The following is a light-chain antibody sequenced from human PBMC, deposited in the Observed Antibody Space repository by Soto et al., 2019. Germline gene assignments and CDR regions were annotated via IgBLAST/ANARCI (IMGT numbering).Light chain of an antibody. CDR3: SSWTTSSTPLYV. V-gene: IGLV2-18*02. Sequence: QSALTQPPSVSGSPGQSVTISCTGTSSDVGSYNRVSWYQQSPGTAPKLMIYDVSNRPSGVSNRFSGSKSGNTASLTISGLQAEDEADHYWSSWTTSSTPLYVFGTGTKVPVL. J-gene: IGLJ1*01. CDR1: SSDVGSYNR. CDR2: DVS.